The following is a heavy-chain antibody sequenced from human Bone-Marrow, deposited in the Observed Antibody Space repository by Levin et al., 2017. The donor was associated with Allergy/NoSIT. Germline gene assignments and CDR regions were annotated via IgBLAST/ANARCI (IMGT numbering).Heavy chain of an antibody. Sequence: PGGSLRLSCAASGFTFSSYGMHWVRQAPGKGLEWVAVISYDGSNKYYADPVKGRFTISRDNSKNTLYLQMKSLRAEDTAVYYCAKDVAVVVARTNCYYYGMDVWGQGTTVTVSS. CDR1: GFTFSSYG. V-gene: IGHV3-30*18. D-gene: IGHD2-15*01. CDR3: AKDVAVVVARTNCYYYGMDV. CDR2: ISYDGSNK. J-gene: IGHJ6*02.